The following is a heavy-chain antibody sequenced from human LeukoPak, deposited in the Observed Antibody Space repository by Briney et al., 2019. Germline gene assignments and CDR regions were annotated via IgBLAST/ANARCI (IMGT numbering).Heavy chain of an antibody. J-gene: IGHJ6*03. V-gene: IGHV3-30*02. CDR3: AKDIFHDSSGYYYVSYMDV. Sequence: GGSLRLSCAASGFTFSGYVMHWVRQAPGKGLEWVAFIRYDGSNKYYADSVKGRFTISRDNYKKTLYLQMNSMRAEDTAVYYCAKDIFHDSSGYYYVSYMDVWGKGTTVTISS. CDR2: IRYDGSNK. D-gene: IGHD3-22*01. CDR1: GFTFSGYV.